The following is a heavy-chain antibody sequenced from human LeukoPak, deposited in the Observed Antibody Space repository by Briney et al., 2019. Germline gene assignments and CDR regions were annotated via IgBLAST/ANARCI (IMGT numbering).Heavy chain of an antibody. V-gene: IGHV3-74*01. J-gene: IGHJ4*02. CDR1: GFTFSSYW. Sequence: GGSLRLSCAASGFTFSSYWMHWVRQAPGKGLVWVSRINTDGSSTSYADSVKGRFTISRDNAKNTLYLQMNSLRAEDTAVHYCARPLAAGYYFDYWGQGTLVTVSS. D-gene: IGHD6-13*01. CDR2: INTDGSST. CDR3: ARPLAAGYYFDY.